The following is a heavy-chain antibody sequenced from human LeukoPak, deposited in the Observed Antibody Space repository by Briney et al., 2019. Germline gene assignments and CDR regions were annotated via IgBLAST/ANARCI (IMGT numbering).Heavy chain of an antibody. CDR1: GYTFTSYG. J-gene: IGHJ4*02. CDR2: ISAYNGTT. D-gene: IGHD3/OR15-3a*01. V-gene: IGHV1-18*01. Sequence: ASVRVSCKDSGYTFTSYGISWVRPAPGQGGGWMGWISAYNGTTNYAQQLQGRVTLTTDTSTSTAYMELRSLRSDDTAVYYCARAIGTGIAVDYWGQGTLVTVSS. CDR3: ARAIGTGIAVDY.